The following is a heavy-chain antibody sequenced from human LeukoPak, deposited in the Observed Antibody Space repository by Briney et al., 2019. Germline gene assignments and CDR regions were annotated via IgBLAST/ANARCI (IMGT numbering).Heavy chain of an antibody. V-gene: IGHV1-46*01. Sequence: ASVKVSCKASGYTFTSYYMHWVRQAPGQGLEWMGIINPSGGSTSYAQKFQGRVTMTRDTSTSTVYMELSSLRSEDTAVYCCASPRERRDGYNLNYWGQGTLVTVSP. D-gene: IGHD5-24*01. CDR3: ASPRERRDGYNLNY. CDR2: INPSGGST. CDR1: GYTFTSYY. J-gene: IGHJ4*02.